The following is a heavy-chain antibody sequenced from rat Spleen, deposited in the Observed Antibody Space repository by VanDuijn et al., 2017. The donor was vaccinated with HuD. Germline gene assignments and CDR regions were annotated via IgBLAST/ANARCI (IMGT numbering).Heavy chain of an antibody. V-gene: IGHV5-20*01. CDR3: TTEDYALTGFAY. D-gene: IGHD1-12*01. CDR1: GFIFRNYD. J-gene: IGHJ3*01. Sequence: EVQLVESGGGLVQPGRSMRLSCAASGFIFRNYDMAWVRQAPTKGLEWVTSISYDDSSPYYRDSVKGRFTIPRDNAKSTLYLQMDSLRSEDTAPYYCTTEDYALTGFAYWGQGTLVTVSS. CDR2: ISYDDSSP.